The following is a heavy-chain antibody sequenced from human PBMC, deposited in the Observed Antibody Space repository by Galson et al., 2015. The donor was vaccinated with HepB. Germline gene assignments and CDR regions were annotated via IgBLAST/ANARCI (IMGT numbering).Heavy chain of an antibody. CDR2: INPNSGGT. J-gene: IGHJ5*02. CDR1: GYTFTGYY. CDR3: AREGYCSGGSCWNWFDP. D-gene: IGHD2-15*01. V-gene: IGHV1-2*02. Sequence: SVKVSCKASGYTFTGYYMHWVRQAPGQGLEWMGWINPNSGGTNYAQKFQGRVTMTRDTSISTAYMELSRLRSDDTAVYYYAREGYCSGGSCWNWFDPWGQGTLVTVSS.